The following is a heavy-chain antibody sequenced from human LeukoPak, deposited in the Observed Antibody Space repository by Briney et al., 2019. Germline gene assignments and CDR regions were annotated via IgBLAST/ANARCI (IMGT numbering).Heavy chain of an antibody. D-gene: IGHD5-12*01. J-gene: IGHJ4*02. CDR1: GFTVSSIY. Sequence: GGSLRLSCAASGFTVSSIYMNWVRQAPGKGLEWVSLIYSGGSTHYADSVKGRFTISRDNSKNTLYLQMNSLRAEDTAVYYCARDLSGPLDYWGQGTLVTVSS. V-gene: IGHV3-66*01. CDR2: IYSGGST. CDR3: ARDLSGPLDY.